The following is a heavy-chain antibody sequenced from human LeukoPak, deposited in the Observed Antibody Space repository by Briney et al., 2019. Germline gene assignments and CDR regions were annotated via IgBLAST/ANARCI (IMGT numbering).Heavy chain of an antibody. J-gene: IGHJ4*02. V-gene: IGHV4-39*01. D-gene: IGHD6-19*01. CDR3: ARASSGWSHFDY. Sequence: SETLSLTCTVSGGSISSISYYWGWIRQPPGKGLEWIGSMYHNGSTYYNPSLKSRVTISVDTSKNQFSLKLTSVTAADTAVYYCARASSGWSHFDYWGQGTLVTVSS. CDR2: MYHNGST. CDR1: GGSISSISYY.